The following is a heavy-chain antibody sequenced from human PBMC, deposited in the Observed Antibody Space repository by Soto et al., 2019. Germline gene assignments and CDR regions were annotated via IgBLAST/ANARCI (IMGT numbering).Heavy chain of an antibody. D-gene: IGHD3-10*01. CDR2: ISGSGIST. V-gene: IGHV3-23*01. CDR3: ARASGESYPGSRVFDS. Sequence: GGSLRLSCAASGFIFSNYDMSWVRQAPGKGLQWVSAISGSGISTYYADSVKGRFTISRDNSKNTLYLQMNSLRAEDTAIYYCARASGESYPGSRVFDSWGQGTRVTVSS. J-gene: IGHJ4*02. CDR1: GFIFSNYD.